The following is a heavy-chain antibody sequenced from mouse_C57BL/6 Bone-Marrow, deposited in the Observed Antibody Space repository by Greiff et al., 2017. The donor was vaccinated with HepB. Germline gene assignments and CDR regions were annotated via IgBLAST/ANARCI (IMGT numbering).Heavy chain of an antibody. V-gene: IGHV1-19*01. CDR3: ARSRWLLSFAY. J-gene: IGHJ3*01. CDR1: GYTFTDYY. Sequence: EVQLQQSGPVLVKPGASVKKSCKASGYTFTDYYMNWVKQSHGKSLEWIGVINPYNGGTSYNQKFKGKATLTVDKSSSTAYMELNSLTSEDSAVYYCARSRWLLSFAYWGQGTLVTVSA. CDR2: INPYNGGT. D-gene: IGHD2-3*01.